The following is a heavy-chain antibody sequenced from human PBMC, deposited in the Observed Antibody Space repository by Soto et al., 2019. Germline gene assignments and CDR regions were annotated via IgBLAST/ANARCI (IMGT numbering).Heavy chain of an antibody. CDR1: GDSVSNGNSY. V-gene: IGHV4-61*01. CDR2: TYYSGST. Sequence: SETLSLTCTVSGDSVSNGNSYWSWIRQPPGKGLEWIGYTYYSGSTNYNPSLKSRVTISVDTSKNQFSLRLSSVTAADTAVYYCARGGAYYYYYGMDVWGQGTTVTVSS. J-gene: IGHJ6*02. CDR3: ARGGAYYYYYGMDV.